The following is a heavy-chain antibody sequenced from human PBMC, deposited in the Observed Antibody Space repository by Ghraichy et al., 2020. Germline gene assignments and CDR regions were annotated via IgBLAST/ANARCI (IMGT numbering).Heavy chain of an antibody. CDR3: ARDGAEWELLPGYYGMDV. CDR2: IYYSGST. J-gene: IGHJ6*02. D-gene: IGHD1-26*01. CDR1: GGSISSYY. V-gene: IGHV4-59*01. Sequence: ETLSLTCTVSGGSISSYYWSWIRQPPGKGLEWIGYIYYSGSTNYNPSLKSRVTISVDTSKNQFSLKLSSVTAADTAVYYCARDGAEWELLPGYYGMDVWGQGTTVTVSS.